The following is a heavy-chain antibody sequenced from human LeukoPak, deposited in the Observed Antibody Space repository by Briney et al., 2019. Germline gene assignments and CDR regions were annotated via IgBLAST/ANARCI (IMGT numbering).Heavy chain of an antibody. CDR2: IYYSGST. Sequence: SETLSLTCTVSGGSISSSSYYWGWIRQPPGKGLEWIGSIYYSGSTYYNPSLKSRVTISVDTSKNQFSLKLSSVTAADTAVYYCARASNDYDFWSGYYGPFDYWGQGTLVTVSS. CDR1: GGSISSSSYY. D-gene: IGHD3-3*01. J-gene: IGHJ4*02. CDR3: ARASNDYDFWSGYYGPFDY. V-gene: IGHV4-39*07.